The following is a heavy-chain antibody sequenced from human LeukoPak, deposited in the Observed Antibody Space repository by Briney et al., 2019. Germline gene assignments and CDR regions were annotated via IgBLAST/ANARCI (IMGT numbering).Heavy chain of an antibody. J-gene: IGHJ4*02. CDR3: AREGILGAVDY. V-gene: IGHV4-59*01. CDR2: IYYSGST. Sequence: SETLSLTCTVSGGSISSYYWSWIRQPPGKGLEWIGYIYYSGSTNYNPSLKSRVTISVDTSKNQFSLKLSSVTAADTAVYYCAREGILGAVDYWGQGTLVTVSS. CDR1: GGSISSYY. D-gene: IGHD1-26*01.